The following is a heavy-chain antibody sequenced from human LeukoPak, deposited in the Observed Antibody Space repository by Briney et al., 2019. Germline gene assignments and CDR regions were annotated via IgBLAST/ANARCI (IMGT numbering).Heavy chain of an antibody. CDR1: GGSVSSGSYY. CDR3: ARDRTSSSSGGGFDY. Sequence: PSETLSLTCTVSGGSVSSGSYYWSWIRQPPGKGLEWIRYIYYSGSTNYNPSLKSRVTISVDTSKNQFSLKLSSVTAADTAVYYCARDRTSSSSGGGFDYWGQGTLVTVSS. V-gene: IGHV4-61*01. D-gene: IGHD6-6*01. J-gene: IGHJ4*02. CDR2: IYYSGST.